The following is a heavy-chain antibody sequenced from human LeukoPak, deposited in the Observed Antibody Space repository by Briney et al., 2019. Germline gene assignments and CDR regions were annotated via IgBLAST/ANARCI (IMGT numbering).Heavy chain of an antibody. J-gene: IGHJ6*03. D-gene: IGHD6-19*01. Sequence: ASVKVSCKASGYTFTSYGISWVRQAPGRGLEWMGWISAYNGNTNYAQKLQGRVTMTTDTSTNTAYMELRSLRSDGTAVYYCARGGSIAVAGKVRYYYYMDVWGKGTTVTVSS. CDR2: ISAYNGNT. CDR1: GYTFTSYG. V-gene: IGHV1-18*01. CDR3: ARGGSIAVAGKVRYYYYMDV.